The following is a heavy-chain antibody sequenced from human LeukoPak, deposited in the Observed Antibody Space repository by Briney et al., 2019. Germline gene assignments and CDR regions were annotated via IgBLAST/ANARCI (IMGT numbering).Heavy chain of an antibody. CDR3: AREPRLSCYGSGSFDY. CDR1: GFTYRRYA. V-gene: IGHV3-23*01. Sequence: GGSLTLSCEAAGFTYRRYAMNWVRQAPGGGLEGASGISASGRSTDYPDSVKGRFTISRDKSKNTLYLQMNSLRAEDTAVYYCAREPRLSCYGSGSFDYWGQGTLVTVSS. CDR2: ISASGRST. D-gene: IGHD3-10*01. J-gene: IGHJ4*02.